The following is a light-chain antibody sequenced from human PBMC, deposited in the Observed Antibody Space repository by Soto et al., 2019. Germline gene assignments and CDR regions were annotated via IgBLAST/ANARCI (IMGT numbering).Light chain of an antibody. CDR1: SSDVGSYNL. CDR3: CSYAGSSTYV. Sequence: QSVLTQPASVSGSPGQSITISCTGTSSDVGSYNLVSWYQQHPGKAPKLMIYEDSKRPSGVSNRFSGSKSSNKASLKISGLQAEDEADYYCCSYAGSSTYVFGTGTKVTVL. CDR2: EDS. J-gene: IGLJ1*01. V-gene: IGLV2-23*01.